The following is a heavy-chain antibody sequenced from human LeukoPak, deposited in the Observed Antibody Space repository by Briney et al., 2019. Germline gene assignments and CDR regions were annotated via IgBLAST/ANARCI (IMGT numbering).Heavy chain of an antibody. D-gene: IGHD6-13*01. CDR1: GFTFRSYW. CDR2: IKQDGSGK. J-gene: IGHJ4*02. CDR3: ARAWGVYSSSWYHQYDN. Sequence: GGSLRLSCAASGFTFRSYWMSWVRQAPGKGLEWVATIKQDGSGKYYVDSVKGRFTISRDNAKNSVYLQMNSLRAEDTAVYYCARAWGVYSSSWYHQYDNWGQGTLVTVSS. V-gene: IGHV3-7*01.